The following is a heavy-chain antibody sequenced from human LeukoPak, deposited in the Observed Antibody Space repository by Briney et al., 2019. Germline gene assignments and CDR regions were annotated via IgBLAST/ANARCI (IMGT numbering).Heavy chain of an antibody. CDR1: GFTFSSYE. J-gene: IGHJ6*03. V-gene: IGHV3-48*03. D-gene: IGHD2-15*01. Sequence: PGGSLRLSCAASGFTFSSYEMNWVRQAPGKGLEWVSYISSSGSTIYYADSVKGRFTISRDNAKNSLYLQMNSLRAEDTAVYYRARGLVVAATGGYYYYYYMDVWGKGTTVTISS. CDR2: ISSSGSTI. CDR3: ARGLVVAATGGYYYYYYMDV.